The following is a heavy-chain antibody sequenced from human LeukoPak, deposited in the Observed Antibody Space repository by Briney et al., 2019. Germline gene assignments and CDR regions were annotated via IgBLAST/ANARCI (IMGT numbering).Heavy chain of an antibody. J-gene: IGHJ4*02. Sequence: SETLSLTCTVSGGSIRSYYWSWIRQPPGKGLEWIGHIYYSGSTNYNPSLKSRVTISVDTSKNQFSLKLSSVTAADTAVYYCARAAPRRKFDYWGQGTLVTVSS. CDR3: ARAAPRRKFDY. CDR2: IYYSGST. CDR1: GGSIRSYY. V-gene: IGHV4-59*01.